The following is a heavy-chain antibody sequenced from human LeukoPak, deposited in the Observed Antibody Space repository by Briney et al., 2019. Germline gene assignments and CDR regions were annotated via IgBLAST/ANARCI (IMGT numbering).Heavy chain of an antibody. CDR1: GFTFSSYA. D-gene: IGHD2-15*01. CDR3: AKDQGGHDYGDY. CDR2: ISGSGGST. J-gene: IGHJ4*02. V-gene: IGHV3-23*01. Sequence: GGSLRLSCAASGFTFSSYAMSWVRQAPGKGLEWVSAISGSGGSTYYADSVKGRFTISKDNSKNTLYLQMNSLRAEDTAVYYCAKDQGGHDYGDYGRQGTLVTVSS.